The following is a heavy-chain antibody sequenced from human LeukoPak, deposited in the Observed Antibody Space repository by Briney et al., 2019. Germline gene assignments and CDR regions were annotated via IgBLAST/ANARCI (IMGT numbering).Heavy chain of an antibody. J-gene: IGHJ5*02. Sequence: GSLRLSCAASGFSFSRTDMFWVRQAPGKGLEYVSSISGTRDATYYADPVRGRFTISRDNSKNSLYLQMNSLRSEDTALYYCAKDMGGSGRNWASNWFDPWGQGTLVTVSS. CDR1: GFSFSRTD. CDR2: ISGTRDAT. V-gene: IGHV3-43*02. D-gene: IGHD1-26*01. CDR3: AKDMGGSGRNWASNWFDP.